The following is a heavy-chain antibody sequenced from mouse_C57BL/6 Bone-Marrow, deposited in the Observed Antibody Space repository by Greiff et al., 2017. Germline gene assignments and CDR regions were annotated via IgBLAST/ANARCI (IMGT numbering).Heavy chain of an antibody. J-gene: IGHJ1*03. CDR3: ARRPPDGYGSSSYWYFDV. CDR1: GFNIKNTY. CDR2: IDPANGNT. Sequence: VQLQQSVAELVRPGASVKLSCTASGFNIKNTYMHWVKQRPEQGLEWIGRIDPANGNTKYAPKFPGKATITADTSSNTAYLQRSSLTSEDTAIYYCARRPPDGYGSSSYWYFDVWGTGTTVTVSS. D-gene: IGHD1-1*01. V-gene: IGHV14-3*01.